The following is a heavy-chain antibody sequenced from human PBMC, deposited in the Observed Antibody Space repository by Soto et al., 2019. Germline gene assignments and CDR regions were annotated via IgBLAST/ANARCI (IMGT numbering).Heavy chain of an antibody. CDR2: INHSGTT. J-gene: IGHJ4*02. V-gene: IGHV4-34*01. CDR1: EGSFSGYY. CDR3: ARGVQGTTVVNLFDY. D-gene: IGHD1-1*01. Sequence: SETLSLTRAVYEGSFSGYYWTWIRQAPGKGLEWIGEINHSGTTNYNPTLDSRVTISVDTSKNQFSLKLRSVTAADTAVYYCARGVQGTTVVNLFDYWGQGTLVTVSS.